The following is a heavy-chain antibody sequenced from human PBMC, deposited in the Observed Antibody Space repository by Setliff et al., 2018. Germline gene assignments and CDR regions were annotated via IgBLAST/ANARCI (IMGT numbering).Heavy chain of an antibody. J-gene: IGHJ3*02. V-gene: IGHV1-2*06. D-gene: IGHD3-10*01. CDR3: ARPRSNYNRGAFSI. CDR2: VNPKNGGI. CDR1: GYSFIDYY. Sequence: GASSEVSCKASGYSFIDYYIHWVRQAPGQGPEWMGRVNPKNGGILYSQKFEGRVSMTGDRTISTVYMDLRSLTFDDTAVYYCARPRSNYNRGAFSIWGQGTMVTVSS.